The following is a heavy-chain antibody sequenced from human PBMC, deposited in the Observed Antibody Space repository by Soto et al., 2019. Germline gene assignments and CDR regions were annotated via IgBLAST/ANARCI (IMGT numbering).Heavy chain of an antibody. J-gene: IGHJ6*02. CDR2: IYPGDSDT. V-gene: IGHV5-51*01. CDR3: ARLSSSWYVQDRGMDV. Sequence: PXEXLKISCKCSGYXFTSYWIGWVRQMPGKGLEWMGIIYPGDSDTRYSPSFQGQVTISADKSISTAYLQWSSLKASDTAMYYCARLSSSWYVQDRGMDVWGQGTTVTVSS. CDR1: GYXFTSYW. D-gene: IGHD6-13*01.